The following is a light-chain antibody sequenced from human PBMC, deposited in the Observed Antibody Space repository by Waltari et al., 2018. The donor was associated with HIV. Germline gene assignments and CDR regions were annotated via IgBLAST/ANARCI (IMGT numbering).Light chain of an antibody. Sequence: QSVLTQPPSVSGAPGQRVTISCTGSSSNIGAGYDVHWYQQLPGTAPKLLIYGTINRPSGVPDRFSGSESGTSASLAITGLQAEDEADYYCQSYDSSLSGYVFGTGTKVTVL. CDR2: GTI. V-gene: IGLV1-40*01. CDR3: QSYDSSLSGYV. CDR1: SSNIGAGYD. J-gene: IGLJ1*01.